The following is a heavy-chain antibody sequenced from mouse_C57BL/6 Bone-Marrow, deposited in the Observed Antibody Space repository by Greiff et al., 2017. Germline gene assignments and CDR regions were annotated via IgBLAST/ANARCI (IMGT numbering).Heavy chain of an antibody. CDR3: TREGGYGNLDY. Sequence: VKLMESGAELVRPGASVTLSCKASGYTFTDYEMHWVKQTPVHGLEWIGAIDPETGGTAYNQKFKGKAILTADKSSSTAYMELRSLTSEDSAVYYCTREGGYGNLDYWGQGTTLTVSS. V-gene: IGHV1-15*01. D-gene: IGHD2-1*01. J-gene: IGHJ2*01. CDR1: GYTFTDYE. CDR2: IDPETGGT.